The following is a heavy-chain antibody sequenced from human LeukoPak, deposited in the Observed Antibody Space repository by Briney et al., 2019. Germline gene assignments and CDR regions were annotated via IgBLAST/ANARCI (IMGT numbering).Heavy chain of an antibody. J-gene: IGHJ4*02. Sequence: SETLSLTCTVSGGSISSYYWSWIRQPPGKGLEWIGEINHSGSINYNPSLKSRVTISVDTSKNQFSLKLSSVTAADTAVYYCARSRMRHYYDSSGYYAYWGQGTLVTVSS. CDR3: ARSRMRHYYDSSGYYAY. V-gene: IGHV4-34*01. D-gene: IGHD3-22*01. CDR1: GGSISSYY. CDR2: INHSGSI.